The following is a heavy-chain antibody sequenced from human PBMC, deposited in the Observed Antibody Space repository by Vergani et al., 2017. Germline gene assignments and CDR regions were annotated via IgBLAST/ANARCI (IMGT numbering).Heavy chain of an antibody. CDR2: INPSGGHT. J-gene: IGHJ4*02. V-gene: IGHV1-46*03. CDR1: GYTFSNYY. CDR3: ARGDYGILTGYRY. D-gene: IGHD3-9*01. Sequence: QVQVVQSAAEVKKSGASVKVSCKTSGYTFSNYYMHRVRQAPGQGLEWMGIINPSGGHTNDAQKFQGRVTMTRDTSTSTVYMEQSSLRSEDTAIYYCARGDYGILTGYRYWGQGTLVTVSA.